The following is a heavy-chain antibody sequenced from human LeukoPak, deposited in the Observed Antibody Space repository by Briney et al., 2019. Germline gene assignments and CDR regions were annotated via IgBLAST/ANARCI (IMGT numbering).Heavy chain of an antibody. Sequence: SETLSLTCAVYGGSFSGYYWSWIRQPPGKGLEWIGEINHSGSTNCNPSLKSRVTISVDTSKNQFSLKLSSVTATDTAVYYCARAAHYYDSSGYYFDYWGQGTLVTVSS. CDR1: GGSFSGYY. J-gene: IGHJ4*02. D-gene: IGHD3-22*01. CDR3: ARAAHYYDSSGYYFDY. CDR2: INHSGST. V-gene: IGHV4-34*01.